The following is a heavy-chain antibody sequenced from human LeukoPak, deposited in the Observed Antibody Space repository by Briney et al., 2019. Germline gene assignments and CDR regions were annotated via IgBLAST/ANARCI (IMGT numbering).Heavy chain of an antibody. CDR2: IYTSGST. CDR1: GGSISSYY. D-gene: IGHD3-9*01. Sequence: SETLSLTCTVSGGSISSYYRSWIRQPAGKGLEWIGRIYTSGSTNYNPSLKSRVTMSVDTSKNQFSLKLSSVTAADTAVYYCARGLRYPGDDYYYYMDVWGKGTTVTVSS. J-gene: IGHJ6*03. CDR3: ARGLRYPGDDYYYYMDV. V-gene: IGHV4-4*07.